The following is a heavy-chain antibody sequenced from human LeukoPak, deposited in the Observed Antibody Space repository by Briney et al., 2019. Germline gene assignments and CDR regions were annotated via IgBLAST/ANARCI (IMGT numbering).Heavy chain of an antibody. CDR2: IDATGDA. CDR3: ARGHPRPSLYYYYYMGV. Sequence: GGSLRLSCAASGFTFSSYDMHWVRQTTGKGLEWVSTIDATGDAYFPASVKGRFTVSRENAKNSLYLQMNSLRAGDTAVYYCARGHPRPSLYYYYYMGVWGKGTTVTVSS. D-gene: IGHD6-6*01. V-gene: IGHV3-13*01. J-gene: IGHJ6*03. CDR1: GFTFSSYD.